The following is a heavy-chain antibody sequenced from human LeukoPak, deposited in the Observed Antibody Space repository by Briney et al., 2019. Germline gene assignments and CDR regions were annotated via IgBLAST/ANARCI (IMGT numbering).Heavy chain of an antibody. D-gene: IGHD1-14*01. CDR3: AKWSLTTWGYFDY. Sequence: PGGSLRLSCAASGFTFSSYGMHWVRQAPDKGLEWVAVISYDGSNKYYADSAKGRFTISRDNSKNTLYLQMNSLRAEDTAVYYCAKWSLTTWGYFDYWGQGTLVTVSS. J-gene: IGHJ4*02. V-gene: IGHV3-30*18. CDR2: ISYDGSNK. CDR1: GFTFSSYG.